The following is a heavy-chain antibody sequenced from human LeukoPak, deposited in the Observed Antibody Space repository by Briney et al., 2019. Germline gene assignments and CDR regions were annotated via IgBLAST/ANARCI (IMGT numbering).Heavy chain of an antibody. V-gene: IGHV1-46*01. Sequence: GASVKVSCKASGYTFINFYLHWVRQAPGQGLEWMGIINPSGGSISYAQKFQGRVTMTRDTSTSTVYMELSSLRSEDTAVYYCARAVGDSSGYSQDYWGQGTLVTVSS. CDR2: INPSGGSI. J-gene: IGHJ4*02. D-gene: IGHD3-22*01. CDR1: GYTFINFY. CDR3: ARAVGDSSGYSQDY.